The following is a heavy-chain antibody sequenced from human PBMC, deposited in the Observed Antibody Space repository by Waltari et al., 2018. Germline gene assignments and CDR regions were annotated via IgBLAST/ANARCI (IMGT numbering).Heavy chain of an antibody. CDR3: ARGVPTVPAAIGRHFDL. Sequence: QVQLQQWGAGLLKPSETLSLTCAVYGGSFSGYYCRWIRQPPGKGLEWIGEINHSGSTNYNPSLKSRVTISVDTSKNQFSLKLSSVTAADTAVYYCARGVPTVPAAIGRHFDLWGRGTLVTVSS. D-gene: IGHD2-2*01. V-gene: IGHV4-34*01. CDR1: GGSFSGYY. J-gene: IGHJ2*01. CDR2: INHSGST.